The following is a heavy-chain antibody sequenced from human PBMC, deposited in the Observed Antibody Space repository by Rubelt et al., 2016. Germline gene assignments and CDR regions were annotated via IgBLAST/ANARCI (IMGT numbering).Heavy chain of an antibody. Sequence: WIGEINHSGSTYYNPSLKSRVTISVDTSKNQFSLKLSSVTAADTAVYYCARQDGYNLEYFDYWGQGTLVTVSS. CDR2: INHSGST. V-gene: IGHV4-34*01. J-gene: IGHJ4*02. CDR3: ARQDGYNLEYFDY. D-gene: IGHD5-24*01.